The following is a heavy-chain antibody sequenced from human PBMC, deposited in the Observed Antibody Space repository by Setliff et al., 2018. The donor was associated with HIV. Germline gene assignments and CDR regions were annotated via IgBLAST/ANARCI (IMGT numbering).Heavy chain of an antibody. Sequence: EASVKVSCKASGGTFNINAVTWVRQAPGQGLEWVGAIIPLFGTANYAQKFQGRVTITADDSTSTVYMEVRSLRSADTAVYYCSKVSEHRTSSGSFYYYMDVWGEGTTVTVSS. CDR3: SKVSEHRTSSGSFYYYMDV. V-gene: IGHV1-69*13. D-gene: IGHD6-6*01. CDR1: GGTFNINA. CDR2: IIPLFGTA. J-gene: IGHJ6*03.